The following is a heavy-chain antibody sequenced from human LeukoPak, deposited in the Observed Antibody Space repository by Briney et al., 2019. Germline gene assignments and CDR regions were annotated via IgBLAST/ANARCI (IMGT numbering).Heavy chain of an antibody. Sequence: GGSLRLSCAASGFTFSSYWMSWVRQAPGKGLEWVANIKQDGSEKYYVDSVKGRFTISRDNAKNSLYLQMNSLRAEDTAVYHCARGARDTAMVRGNYFDYWGQGTLVTVSS. D-gene: IGHD5-18*01. CDR3: ARGARDTAMVRGNYFDY. V-gene: IGHV3-7*03. CDR2: IKQDGSEK. CDR1: GFTFSSYW. J-gene: IGHJ4*02.